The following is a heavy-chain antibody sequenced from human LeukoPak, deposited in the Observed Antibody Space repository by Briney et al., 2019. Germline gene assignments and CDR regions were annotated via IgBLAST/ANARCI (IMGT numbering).Heavy chain of an antibody. V-gene: IGHV3-30*02. CDR1: GFTFSSYG. D-gene: IGHD3-22*01. J-gene: IGHJ4*02. CDR2: IRYDGSNK. CDR3: AREGQIADYYDSSGYFDY. Sequence: GGSLRLSCAASGFTFSSYGMHWVRQAPGKGLEWVAFIRYDGSNKYYADSVKGRFTISRDNAKNSLYLQMNSLRAEDTAVYYCAREGQIADYYDSSGYFDYWGQGTLVTVSS.